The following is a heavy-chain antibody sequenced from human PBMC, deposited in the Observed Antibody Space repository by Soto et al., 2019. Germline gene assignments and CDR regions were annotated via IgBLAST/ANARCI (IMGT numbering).Heavy chain of an antibody. J-gene: IGHJ3*02. CDR1: GFNFPTFW. Sequence: PGESLKISCKHSGFNFPTFWIAWVRQMPGKGLEWMGIIYPRDSDTRYSPSFQGQVTISADKSINTVYLQWSSLKASDTAVYYCARSYDIVTGFFSAFDIWGQGTMVT. V-gene: IGHV5-51*01. CDR2: IYPRDSDT. CDR3: ARSYDIVTGFFSAFDI. D-gene: IGHD3-9*01.